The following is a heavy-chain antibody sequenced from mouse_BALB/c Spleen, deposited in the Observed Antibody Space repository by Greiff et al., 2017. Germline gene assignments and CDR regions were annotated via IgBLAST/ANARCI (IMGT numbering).Heavy chain of an antibody. Sequence: EVHLVESGGGLVQPGGSLKLSCAASGFTFSSYTMSWVRQTPEKRLEWVAYISNGGGSTYYPDTVKGRFTISRDNAKNTLYLQMSSLKSEDTAMYYCARQGLLRIFDYWGQGTTLTVSS. V-gene: IGHV5-12-2*01. D-gene: IGHD1-1*01. CDR2: ISNGGGST. CDR1: GFTFSSYT. CDR3: ARQGLLRIFDY. J-gene: IGHJ2*01.